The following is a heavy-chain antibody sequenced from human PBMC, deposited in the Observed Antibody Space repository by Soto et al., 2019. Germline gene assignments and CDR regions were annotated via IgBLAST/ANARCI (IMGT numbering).Heavy chain of an antibody. J-gene: IGHJ4*02. CDR2: IKQDGSEK. CDR3: ARGTVEATIGGWYFDY. Sequence: LGGSLRLSCAASGFTFSSYWMSWVRQAPGKGLEWVANIKQDGSEKYYVDSVKGRFTISRDNAKNSLYLQMNSLRAEDTAVYYCARGTVEATIGGWYFDYWGQGTLVTVSS. V-gene: IGHV3-7*01. D-gene: IGHD5-12*01. CDR1: GFTFSSYW.